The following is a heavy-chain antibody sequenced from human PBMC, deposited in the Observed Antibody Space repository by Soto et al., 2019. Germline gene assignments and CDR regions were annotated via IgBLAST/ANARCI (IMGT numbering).Heavy chain of an antibody. V-gene: IGHV3-7*05. CDR1: GFTFGDYW. Sequence: EVQLVESGGGLVQPGESLRLSCTVSGFTFGDYWMTWVRQAPGKGLEWVANMNQDGSEKYYVDSVQGRFAISRDNAKNSLYLQMHSLSAEDTAVYYCASQRVSYAMDVWGQGTTVTVSS. J-gene: IGHJ6*02. CDR2: MNQDGSEK. CDR3: ASQRVSYAMDV. D-gene: IGHD1-1*01.